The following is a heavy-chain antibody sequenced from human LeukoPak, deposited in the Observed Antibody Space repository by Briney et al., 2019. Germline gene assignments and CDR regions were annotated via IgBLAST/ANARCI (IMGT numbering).Heavy chain of an antibody. Sequence: GASVNVSCKASGGTFSRYAISGVRPAPGQGRAWMGGIIPIFGTANYPQKFQGRVTITTDESTSTAYMELSSLRSEDTAAYYCARGDRYNYFDYWGQGTLVTVSS. J-gene: IGHJ4*02. CDR2: IIPIFGTA. CDR1: GGTFSRYA. CDR3: ARGDRYNYFDY. V-gene: IGHV1-69*05. D-gene: IGHD5-24*01.